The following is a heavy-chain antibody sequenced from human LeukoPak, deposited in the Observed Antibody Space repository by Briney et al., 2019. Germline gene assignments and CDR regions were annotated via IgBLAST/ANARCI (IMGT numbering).Heavy chain of an antibody. CDR1: GGSFRISY. V-gene: IGHV4-34*01. Sequence: SETLSLTCGVSGGSFRISYWSWIRQPPGKGLEWIGQIYHSGGANYNPSLRNQVTISIDTPKNQLSLRLSSVTAADTAVYYCARHGSYCFDSWGQETLVTVSS. J-gene: IGHJ4*02. D-gene: IGHD3-10*01. CDR3: ARHGSYCFDS. CDR2: IYHSGGA.